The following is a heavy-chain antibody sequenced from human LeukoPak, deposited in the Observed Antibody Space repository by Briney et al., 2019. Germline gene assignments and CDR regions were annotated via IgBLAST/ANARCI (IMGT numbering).Heavy chain of an antibody. CDR3: ARVSDYRAFDI. CDR2: IKQDGSEK. D-gene: IGHD4-17*01. Sequence: GGSLRLSCAASGFTFSSYWMSWVRQAPGKGLEWVANIKQDGSEKYYVDSVEGRFTISRDNAKNSLYLQMNSLRAEDTAVYYCARVSDYRAFDIWGQGTMVTVSS. V-gene: IGHV3-7*01. CDR1: GFTFSSYW. J-gene: IGHJ3*02.